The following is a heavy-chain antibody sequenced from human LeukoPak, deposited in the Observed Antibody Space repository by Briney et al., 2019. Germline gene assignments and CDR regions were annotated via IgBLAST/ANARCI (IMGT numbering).Heavy chain of an antibody. V-gene: IGHV3-48*02. J-gene: IGHJ4*02. D-gene: IGHD5-24*01. CDR2: ISSSSTI. CDR1: GFTFSTYS. Sequence: PGVSLRLSCTASGFTFSTYSMNWVRQAPGKGLEWVSYISSSSTIYYADSVKGRFTISRDNAKNSLYLQMNSLRDEDTAVYYCARASFQRWLQLGGDWGQGALVTVSS. CDR3: ARASFQRWLQLGGD.